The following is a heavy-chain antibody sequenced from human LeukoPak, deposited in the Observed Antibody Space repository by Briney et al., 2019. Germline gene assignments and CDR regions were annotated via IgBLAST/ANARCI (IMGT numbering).Heavy chain of an antibody. CDR1: GGSISSYY. CDR3: ARGATAPGFYFDY. D-gene: IGHD5-18*01. CDR2: IYYSGST. V-gene: IGHV4-59*01. Sequence: SETLSLTCTVSGGSISSYYWSWIRRPPGKGLEWIGYIYYSGSTNYNPSLKSRVTISVDTSKNQFSLKLSSVTAADTAVYYCARGATAPGFYFDYWGQGTLVTVSS. J-gene: IGHJ4*02.